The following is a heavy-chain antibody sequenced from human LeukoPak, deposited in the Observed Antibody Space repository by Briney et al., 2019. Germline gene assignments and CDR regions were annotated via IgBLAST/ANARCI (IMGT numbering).Heavy chain of an antibody. D-gene: IGHD3-3*01. CDR3: ARDDFWSGYYGMDV. V-gene: IGHV4-59*01. CDR1: GGSISSYY. CDR2: IYYSGST. Sequence: PSETLSLTCTVSGGSISSYYWSWIRQPPGKGLEWIGYIYYSGSTNYNPSLKSRVTISVDKYKNQFSLKLSSVTAADRAVYYCARDDFWSGYYGMDVWGQGTTVTVSS. J-gene: IGHJ6*02.